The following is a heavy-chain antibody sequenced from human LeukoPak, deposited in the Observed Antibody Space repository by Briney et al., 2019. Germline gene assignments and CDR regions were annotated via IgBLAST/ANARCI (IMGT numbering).Heavy chain of an antibody. Sequence: GGSLRLSCAASGFTLSSYAMSCVRPPPGERGEWGSALSGSGGSTYYADSVKGRFTISRDNSKNTLYLQMNSLRAEDTAVYYCARAGYSYGYFVGYFDYWGQGTLVTVSS. CDR1: GFTLSSYA. V-gene: IGHV3-23*01. CDR2: LSGSGGST. J-gene: IGHJ4*02. D-gene: IGHD5-18*01. CDR3: ARAGYSYGYFVGYFDY.